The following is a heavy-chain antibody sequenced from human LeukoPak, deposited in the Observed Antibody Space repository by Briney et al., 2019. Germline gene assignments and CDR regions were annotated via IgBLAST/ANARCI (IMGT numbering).Heavy chain of an antibody. CDR1: GFTFSSYS. CDR2: SSSRSSYI. D-gene: IGHD3-10*01. J-gene: IGHJ4*02. CDR3: ARVQYYYGSGSPMY. Sequence: GGSLRLSWAASGFTFSSYSMNWVRQAPGKGLEWVSASSSRSSYIYYVHSVKGRFTISRENAKNSLYLQMNSLRAEDTAVYSCARVQYYYGSGSPMYWGQGTLVTVSS. V-gene: IGHV3-21*01.